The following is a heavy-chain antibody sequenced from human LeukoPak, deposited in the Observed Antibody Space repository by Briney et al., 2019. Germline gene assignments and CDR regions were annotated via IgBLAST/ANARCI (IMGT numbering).Heavy chain of an antibody. J-gene: IGHJ5*02. CDR1: GFTFSSYS. CDR3: ARSDWFDP. Sequence: GGSLRLSCAASGFTFSSYSMNWVRQAPGKGLEWVSSISSSSNYIYYADSVKGRFTISRDNAKKSLYLQMNSLRVEDTAVYFCARSDWFDPWGQGTLVTVSS. V-gene: IGHV3-21*01. CDR2: ISSSSNYI.